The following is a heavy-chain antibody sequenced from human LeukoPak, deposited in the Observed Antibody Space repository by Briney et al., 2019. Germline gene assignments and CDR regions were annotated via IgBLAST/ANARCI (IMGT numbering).Heavy chain of an antibody. CDR1: GFTFSNAW. D-gene: IGHD3-10*01. J-gene: IGHJ4*02. Sequence: GGSLRLSCAVSGFTFSNAWMSWVRRAPEKGLEWVGRIKSKTDGGTTDYAAPVKGRFTISRDDSKNTLYLQMNSLKTEDTAVYYCTTEFLYPSEQYGSGIDYWGQGTLVTVSS. CDR2: IKSKTDGGTT. V-gene: IGHV3-15*01. CDR3: TTEFLYPSEQYGSGIDY.